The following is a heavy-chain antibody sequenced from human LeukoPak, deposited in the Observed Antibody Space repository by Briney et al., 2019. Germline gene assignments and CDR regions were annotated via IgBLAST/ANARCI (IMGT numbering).Heavy chain of an antibody. V-gene: IGHV3-7*01. Sequence: PGGSLRLSCAASGFTFSTYWMSWVRKAPGKGLEWVANIKQDGSEKYYVDSVKGRFTISRDNAKNSLYLQMNTLRPEDTAVYYCARERQNKDFWSGGDYWGQGTLVTVSS. CDR3: ARERQNKDFWSGGDY. CDR2: IKQDGSEK. D-gene: IGHD3-3*01. CDR1: GFTFSTYW. J-gene: IGHJ4*02.